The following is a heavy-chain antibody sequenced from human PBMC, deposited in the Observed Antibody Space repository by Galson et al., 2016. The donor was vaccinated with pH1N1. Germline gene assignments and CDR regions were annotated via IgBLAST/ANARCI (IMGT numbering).Heavy chain of an antibody. J-gene: IGHJ5*01. CDR1: VYSIISGYY. V-gene: IGHV4-38-2*02. D-gene: IGHD5-18*01. CDR2: IYHNGNT. CDR3: ARQNPALINA. Sequence: ETLSLTCNVSVYSIISGYYWGWIRQPPGKGPEWIGNIYHNGNTYYNPSLQSRVTISVDTSKNQFSLKMQSMTAADTAVYYCARQNPALINAWGRGTLVIVSS.